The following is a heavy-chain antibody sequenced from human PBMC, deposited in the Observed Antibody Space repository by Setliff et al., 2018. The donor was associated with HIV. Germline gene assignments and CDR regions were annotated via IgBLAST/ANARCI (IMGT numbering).Heavy chain of an antibody. CDR1: GGSLSGYY. D-gene: IGHD7-27*01. CDR2: INHSGGT. V-gene: IGHV4-34*01. J-gene: IGHJ3*01. Sequence: SETLSLTCAVYGGSLSGYYWSWIRQSPGKGLEWIGEINHSGGTNYNPSLKSRVTMSIDTSKNQFSLNVSSVTAADTAVYYCARGWGHDGFDFWGQGTMVTVSS. CDR3: ARGWGHDGFDF.